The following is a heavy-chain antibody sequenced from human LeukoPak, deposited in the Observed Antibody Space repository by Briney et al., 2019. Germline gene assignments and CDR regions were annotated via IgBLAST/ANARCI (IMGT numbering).Heavy chain of an antibody. D-gene: IGHD6-19*01. V-gene: IGHV3-11*01. Sequence: GSLRLSCAASGFTFSDYYMSWIRQAPGKGLEWVSYISSSDSTIYYADSVKGRFTISRDNAKNSLYLQMNSLRAEDTALYYCAKGGIAVAGTKFDSWGQGTLVTVSS. CDR2: ISSSDSTI. CDR3: AKGGIAVAGTKFDS. CDR1: GFTFSDYY. J-gene: IGHJ4*02.